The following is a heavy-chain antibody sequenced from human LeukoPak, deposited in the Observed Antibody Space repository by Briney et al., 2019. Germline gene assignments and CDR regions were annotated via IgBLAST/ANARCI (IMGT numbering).Heavy chain of an antibody. CDR2: VHQTGSP. CDR3: AMLRLGELSLLANAYDI. V-gene: IGHV4-38-2*01. J-gene: IGHJ3*02. D-gene: IGHD3-16*02. CDR1: GSSVNSDQY. Sequence: ASETLSRTCDVSGSSVNSDQYWGWMRHSPGAGLEWIGSVHQTGSPYYNPSLGSRVSLSIDSTKNSFSLRLTSVTAADTAVYYCAMLRLGELSLLANAYDIWGQGTMVIVSS.